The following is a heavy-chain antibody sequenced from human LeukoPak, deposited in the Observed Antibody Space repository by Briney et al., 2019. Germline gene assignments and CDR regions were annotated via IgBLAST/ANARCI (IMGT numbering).Heavy chain of an antibody. D-gene: IGHD3-10*01. CDR3: AREATMVRGVSPPYYYYGMDV. CDR2: ISSSGSTI. CDR1: GFTFSSYE. J-gene: IGHJ6*02. Sequence: PGGSLRLSCAASGFTFSSYEMNWVRQAPGKGLEWVSYISSSGSTIYYADSVKGRFTISRDNAKNSLYLQMNSLRAEDTAGYYCAREATMVRGVSPPYYYYGMDVWGQGTTVTVSS. V-gene: IGHV3-48*03.